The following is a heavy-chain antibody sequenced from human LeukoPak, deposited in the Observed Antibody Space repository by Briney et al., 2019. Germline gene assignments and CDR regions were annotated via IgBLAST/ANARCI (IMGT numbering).Heavy chain of an antibody. CDR1: AFTFITYS. V-gene: IGHV3-23*01. CDR3: AKRSAESSGYFDY. CDR2: ITGSGAFT. D-gene: IGHD6-19*01. J-gene: IGHJ4*02. Sequence: GGSLRLSCAASAFTFITYSMTWVRQAPGRGLEWVSAITGSGAFTDYADSVKGRFTISRDNPKNTLYLQMNSLRAEDTAVYYCAKRSAESSGYFDYWGQGTLVTVSS.